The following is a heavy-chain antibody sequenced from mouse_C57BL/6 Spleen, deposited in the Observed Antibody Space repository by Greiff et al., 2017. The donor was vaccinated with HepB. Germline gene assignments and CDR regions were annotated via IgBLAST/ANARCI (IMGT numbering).Heavy chain of an antibody. CDR2: FHPYNDDT. CDR1: GYTFTTYP. Sequence: QVQLQQSGAELVKPGASVKMSCKASGYTFTTYPIEWMKQNHGKSLEWIGNFHPYNDDTKYNEKFKGKATLTVEKSSSKVYLELSRLSSDDSAVYYCSRMDQGNYASFAYWGQGTLVTVAA. CDR3: SRMDQGNYASFAY. V-gene: IGHV1-47*01. D-gene: IGHD2-1*01. J-gene: IGHJ3*01.